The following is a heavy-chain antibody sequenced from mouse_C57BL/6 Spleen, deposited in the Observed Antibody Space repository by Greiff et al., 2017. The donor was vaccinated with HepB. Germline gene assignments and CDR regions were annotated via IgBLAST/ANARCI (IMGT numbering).Heavy chain of an antibody. CDR1: GFTFSSYA. CDR2: ISDGGSYT. Sequence: EVQLVESGGGLVKPGGSLKLSCAASGFTFSSYAMSWVRQTPEKRLEWVATISDGGSYTYYPDNVKGRFTISRDNAKNNLYLQMSHLKSEDTAMYYCARDPFYGSSYNYYAMDYWGQGTSVTVSS. V-gene: IGHV5-4*01. D-gene: IGHD1-1*01. J-gene: IGHJ4*01. CDR3: ARDPFYGSSYNYYAMDY.